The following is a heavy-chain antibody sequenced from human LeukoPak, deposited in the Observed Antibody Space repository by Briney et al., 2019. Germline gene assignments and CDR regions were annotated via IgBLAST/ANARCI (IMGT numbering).Heavy chain of an antibody. CDR1: GVSISSSSSC. Sequence: PSETLSLTCTVSGVSISSSSSCWGWVRQPPGKGPEWIGSIYYSGLTYDNPSLKRRVSISVDPSKNHFSLKVTSVTAADTAVYYCASGTFDDYGDYDRGDYFDHWGQGTLVTVSS. J-gene: IGHJ4*02. CDR2: IYYSGLT. D-gene: IGHD4-17*01. V-gene: IGHV4-39*02. CDR3: ASGTFDDYGDYDRGDYFDH.